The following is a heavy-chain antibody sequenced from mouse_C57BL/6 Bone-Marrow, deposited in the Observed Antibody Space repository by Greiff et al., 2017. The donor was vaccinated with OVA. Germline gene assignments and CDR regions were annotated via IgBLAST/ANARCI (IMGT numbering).Heavy chain of an antibody. J-gene: IGHJ2*01. CDR3: ARSRIGSDFDY. Sequence: QVQLQQPGAELVKPGASVKLSCKASGYTFTSYWMQWVKQRPGQGLEWIGEIDPSDSYTNYNQKFKGKATLTVDTSSSTAYMQLSSLTSEDSAVYDCARSRIGSDFDYWGQGTTLTVSS. V-gene: IGHV1-50*01. CDR1: GYTFTSYW. D-gene: IGHD1-1*01. CDR2: IDPSDSYT.